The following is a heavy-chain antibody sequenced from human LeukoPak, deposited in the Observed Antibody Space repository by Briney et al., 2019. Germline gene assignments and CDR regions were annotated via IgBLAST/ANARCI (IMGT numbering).Heavy chain of an antibody. D-gene: IGHD6-19*01. Sequence: KTSETLSLTCAVSGGSISSSNWWSWVRQPPGKGLEWIGEIYHSGSTNYNPSLKSRVTISVDKSKNQFSLKLSSVTAADTAVYYCARRPYSSGWYGAFDIWGQGTMVTVPS. CDR1: GGSISSSNW. CDR2: IYHSGST. J-gene: IGHJ3*02. CDR3: ARRPYSSGWYGAFDI. V-gene: IGHV4-4*02.